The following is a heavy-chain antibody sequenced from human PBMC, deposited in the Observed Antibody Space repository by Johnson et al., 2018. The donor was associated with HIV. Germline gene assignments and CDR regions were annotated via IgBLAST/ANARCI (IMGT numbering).Heavy chain of an antibody. J-gene: IGHJ3*02. CDR1: GFTFSNAW. D-gene: IGHD3-10*01. CDR3: TTMSALWFGDIHVFGDGFDI. V-gene: IGHV3-15*01. CDR2: VKSKTDGGTI. Sequence: VQLVESGGGSVKSGGSLRVSCAASGFTFSNAWMSWVRQAPGKGLEWVGRVKSKTDGGTIDYAAAVKGRFIISRADSKNTLYLQMNGLKTEDTAMYYCTTMSALWFGDIHVFGDGFDIWGQGTMVTVSS.